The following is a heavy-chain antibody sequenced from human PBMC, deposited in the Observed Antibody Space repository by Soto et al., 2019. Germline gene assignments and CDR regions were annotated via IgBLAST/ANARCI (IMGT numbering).Heavy chain of an antibody. CDR2: ISYDGSNK. D-gene: IGHD2-15*01. V-gene: IGHV3-30-3*01. J-gene: IGHJ6*02. Sequence: QVQLVESGGGVVQPGRSLRLSCAASGFTFSSYAMHWVRQAPGKGLEWVAVISYDGSNKYYADSVKGRFTISRDNSKNKLYLQMNSLRAEDTPVYYCARVDCSGGSCYVLTGFYYYYGMDVWGQGTTVTVSS. CDR3: ARVDCSGGSCYVLTGFYYYYGMDV. CDR1: GFTFSSYA.